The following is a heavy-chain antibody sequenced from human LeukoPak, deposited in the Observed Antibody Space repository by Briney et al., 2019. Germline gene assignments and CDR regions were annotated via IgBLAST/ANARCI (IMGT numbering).Heavy chain of an antibody. J-gene: IGHJ4*02. D-gene: IGHD3-9*01. CDR1: GYPIDNDCY. CDR3: ARGVVTKYYDILTGYRASPRGFDY. V-gene: IGHV4-38-2*02. Sequence: PSETLSLTCSVSGYPIDNDCYWGWIRQSPGKGLDWIAADIYLGSSFYNPSLEGRVSMALDKSKNQFSLKLSSVTAADTAVYYCARGVVTKYYDILTGYRASPRGFDYWGQGTLVTVSS. CDR2: DIYLGSS.